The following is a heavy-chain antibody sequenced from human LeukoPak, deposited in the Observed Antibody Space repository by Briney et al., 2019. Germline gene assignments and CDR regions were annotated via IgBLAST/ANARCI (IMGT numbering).Heavy chain of an antibody. CDR3: ARAARNSGYDY. D-gene: IGHD1-14*01. V-gene: IGHV4-59*01. Sequence: SETLSLTCTVSGGSISSYYWSWIRQPPGKGLEWIGYIYYSGSSNYNPSLKSRVTISVDTSKNQFSLKLSSVTAADTAVYYCARAARNSGYDYWGQGTLVTVSS. J-gene: IGHJ4*02. CDR2: IYYSGSS. CDR1: GGSISSYY.